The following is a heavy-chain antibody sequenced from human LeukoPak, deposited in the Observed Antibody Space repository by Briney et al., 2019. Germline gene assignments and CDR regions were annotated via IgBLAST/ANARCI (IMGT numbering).Heavy chain of an antibody. CDR1: GFTFSSYA. D-gene: IGHD4-17*01. CDR2: ISGSGGST. V-gene: IGHV3-23*01. J-gene: IGHJ3*02. Sequence: GGSLRLSCAASGFTFSSYAMSWVRQAPGKGLEWVSAISGSGGSTYYADSVKGRFSISRDNSKNTLYLQMNSLRAEDTAVYYCTAGGYSGDYGPFDIWGQGTMVTVSS. CDR3: TAGGYSGDYGPFDI.